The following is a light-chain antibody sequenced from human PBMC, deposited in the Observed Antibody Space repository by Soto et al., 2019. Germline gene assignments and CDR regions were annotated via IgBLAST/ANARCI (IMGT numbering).Light chain of an antibody. CDR3: QQYDNLPIT. V-gene: IGKV1-33*01. J-gene: IGKJ5*01. CDR2: DAS. Sequence: DIQMTQSPSSLSASVGDRVTITCQASQDIRNYLDWYQQKPGKAPKLMIYDASNLEAGVPSRFSGSGSGTYFTFTISSQQPEDMATYYCQQYDNLPITFGQGTRLEIK. CDR1: QDIRNY.